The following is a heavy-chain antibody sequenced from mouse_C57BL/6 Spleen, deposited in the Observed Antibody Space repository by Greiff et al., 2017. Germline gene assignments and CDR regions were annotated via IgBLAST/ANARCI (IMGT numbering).Heavy chain of an antibody. CDR3: ARWGINYCGSSYVAMDY. V-gene: IGHV1-55*01. CDR2: IYPGSGST. Sequence: QVQLQQPGAELVKPGASVKMSCKASGYTFTSYWITWVKQRPGQGLEWIGDIYPGSGSTNYNEKFKSKATLTVDTSSSTAYMQLSSLTSEDSAVYDWARWGINYCGSSYVAMDYWGQGTSVTVSS. J-gene: IGHJ4*01. CDR1: GYTFTSYW. D-gene: IGHD1-1*01.